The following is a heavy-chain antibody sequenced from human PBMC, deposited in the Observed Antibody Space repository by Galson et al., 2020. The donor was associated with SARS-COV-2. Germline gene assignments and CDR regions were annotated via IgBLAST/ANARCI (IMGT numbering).Heavy chain of an antibody. CDR1: GGSISSGGYY. CDR3: ARAKGVDVFTMIVVAPGYFDY. D-gene: IGHD3-22*01. V-gene: IGHV4-31*03. J-gene: IGHJ4*02. Sequence: SETLSLTCTVSGGSISSGGYYWSWIRQHPGKGLEWIGYIYYSGSTYYNPSLKSRVTISVDTSKNQFSLKLSSVTAADTAVYYCARAKGVDVFTMIVVAPGYFDYWGQGTLVTVSS. CDR2: IYYSGST.